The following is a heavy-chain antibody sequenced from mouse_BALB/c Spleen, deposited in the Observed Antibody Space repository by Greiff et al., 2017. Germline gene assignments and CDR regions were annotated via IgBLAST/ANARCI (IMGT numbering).Heavy chain of an antibody. Sequence: VQVVESGAELMKPGASVKISCKATGYTFSSYWIEWVKQRPGHGLEWIGEILPGSGSTNYNEKFKGKATFTADTSSNTAYMQLSSLTSEDSAVYYCARTIRKIGSSPDYWGQGTTLTVSS. CDR1: GYTFSSYW. CDR2: ILPGSGST. CDR3: ARTIRKIGSSPDY. V-gene: IGHV1-9*01. D-gene: IGHD1-1*01. J-gene: IGHJ2*01.